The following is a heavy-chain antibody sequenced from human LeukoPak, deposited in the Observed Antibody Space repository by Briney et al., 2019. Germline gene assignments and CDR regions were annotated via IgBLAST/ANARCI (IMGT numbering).Heavy chain of an antibody. CDR2: ISYDGSNK. J-gene: IGHJ6*02. Sequence: GRSLRLSCAASGFTFSSYGMHWVRQAPGKGLEWVAVISYDGSNKYYADSVKGRFTISRDNSTNTLYLQMNSLRAEDTALYYCAKDYYRVFGAYGMDVWGQGTTVTVSS. CDR1: GFTFSSYG. V-gene: IGHV3-30*18. CDR3: AKDYYRVFGAYGMDV. D-gene: IGHD3-22*01.